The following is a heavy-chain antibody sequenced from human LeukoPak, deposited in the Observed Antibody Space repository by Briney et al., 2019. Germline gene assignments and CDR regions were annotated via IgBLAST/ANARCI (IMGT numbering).Heavy chain of an antibody. Sequence: ASVTVSCKASGYTFTGYYLHWVRQAPGQGLEWMGWINPNNGETKSAQTFQGSVTMTRDTSISTAYMELSRLRSDDTAVFYCARGGVIDAFDFWGQGTMVTVSS. J-gene: IGHJ3*01. D-gene: IGHD2-21*01. CDR1: GYTFTGYY. CDR2: INPNNGET. V-gene: IGHV1-2*02. CDR3: ARGGVIDAFDF.